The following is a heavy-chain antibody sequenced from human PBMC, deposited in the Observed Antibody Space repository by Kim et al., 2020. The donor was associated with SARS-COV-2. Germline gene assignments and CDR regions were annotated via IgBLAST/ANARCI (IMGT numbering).Heavy chain of an antibody. D-gene: IGHD3-22*01. J-gene: IGHJ4*02. CDR3: ARDHYPYSSGYYPSRYFDY. V-gene: IGHV4-59*01. Sequence: SRVTISVDTSKNQFSLELSSVTAADTAVYYCARDHYPYSSGYYPSRYFDYWGQGTLVTVSS.